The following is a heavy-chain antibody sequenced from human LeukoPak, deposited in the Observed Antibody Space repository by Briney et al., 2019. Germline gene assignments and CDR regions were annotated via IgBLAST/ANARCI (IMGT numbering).Heavy chain of an antibody. J-gene: IGHJ3*02. V-gene: IGHV4-31*03. CDR2: IYYSGST. CDR3: ARAPILSHHAFDI. D-gene: IGHD3-3*01. Sequence: SETLSLTCTVSGGFISSGGYYWSWIRQHPGKGLEWIGYIYYSGSTYYNPSLKSRVTISVDTSKNQFSLKLSSVTAADTAVYYCARAPILSHHAFDIWGQGTMVTVSS. CDR1: GGFISSGGYY.